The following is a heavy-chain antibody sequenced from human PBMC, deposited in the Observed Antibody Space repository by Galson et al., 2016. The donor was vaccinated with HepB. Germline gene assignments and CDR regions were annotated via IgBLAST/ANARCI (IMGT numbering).Heavy chain of an antibody. CDR1: GFTFSSHW. CDR2: LKSDGRST. D-gene: IGHD1/OR15-1a*01. CDR3: RVGTAGNDY. J-gene: IGHJ4*02. V-gene: IGHV3-74*01. Sequence: SLRLSCAASGFTFSSHWMHWVRQAPGKGLVCVSRLKSDGRSTYYADSVKGRFTISRDNAKNTLYLQMNSLGAEDTAVYYCRVGTAGNDYWGQGTLVTVAS.